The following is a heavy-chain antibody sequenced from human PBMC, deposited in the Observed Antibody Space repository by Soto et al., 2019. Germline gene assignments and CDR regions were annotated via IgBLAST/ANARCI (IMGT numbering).Heavy chain of an antibody. CDR3: TTIGTPATRLYYFDF. D-gene: IGHD2-15*01. CDR2: ISYSVST. Sequence: QVQLQESGPGLVKPSQTLSLTCTVSGGSISSGNYYWSWIRQPPGKGLEWIGFISYSVSTCYNLSLKSRITISVDTSKNRFSLNLRFVTAADTAVYYCTTIGTPATRLYYFDFWGQGTLVTVSS. J-gene: IGHJ4*02. CDR1: GGSISSGNYY. V-gene: IGHV4-30-4*01.